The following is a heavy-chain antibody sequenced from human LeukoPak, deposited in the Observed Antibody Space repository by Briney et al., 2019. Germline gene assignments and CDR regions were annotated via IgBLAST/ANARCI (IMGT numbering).Heavy chain of an antibody. V-gene: IGHV3-30*02. CDR2: IRSDGSNK. J-gene: IGHJ4*02. CDR1: GFSFSSYG. Sequence: GGSLRLSCAGSGFSFSSYGMHWVRQAPGKGLEWMAFIRSDGSNKYYADSVKGRFTISRDNYKNTLYLQMNSLRAEDTAVYYCARDYGGSSPFDYWGQGTLVTVSS. CDR3: ARDYGGSSPFDY. D-gene: IGHD4-23*01.